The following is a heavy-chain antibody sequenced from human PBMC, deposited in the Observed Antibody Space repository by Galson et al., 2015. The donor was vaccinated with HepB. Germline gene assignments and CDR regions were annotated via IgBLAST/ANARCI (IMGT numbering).Heavy chain of an antibody. Sequence: SLRLSCAASGFTFSSYSMNWVRQAPGKGLEWVSSISSSSSYIYYADSVKGRFTISRDNAKNSLYLRMNSLRAEDTAVYYCAREAGISVLEEFDYWGQGTLVTVSS. CDR2: ISSSSSYI. V-gene: IGHV3-21*01. CDR1: GFTFSSYS. J-gene: IGHJ4*02. CDR3: AREAGISVLEEFDY. D-gene: IGHD2-21*01.